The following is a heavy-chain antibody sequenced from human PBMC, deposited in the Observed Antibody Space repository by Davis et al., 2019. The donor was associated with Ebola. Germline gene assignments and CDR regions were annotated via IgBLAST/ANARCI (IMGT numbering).Heavy chain of an antibody. Sequence: GGSLRLSCAASGFTFSSYSMNWVRQAPGKGLEWVSYISSSSSTIYYADSVKGRFTLSRDNAKNSLYLQMNSLRDEDTAVYYCARDDTMVQGVPFDYWGQGTLVTVSS. V-gene: IGHV3-48*02. J-gene: IGHJ4*02. CDR2: ISSSSSTI. CDR3: ARDDTMVQGVPFDY. D-gene: IGHD3-10*01. CDR1: GFTFSSYS.